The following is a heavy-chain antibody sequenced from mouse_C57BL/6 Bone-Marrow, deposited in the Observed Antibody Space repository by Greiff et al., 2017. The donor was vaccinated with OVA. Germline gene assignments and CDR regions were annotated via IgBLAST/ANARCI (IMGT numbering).Heavy chain of an antibody. D-gene: IGHD1-1*01. CDR1: GYTFTDHT. Sequence: VKLQESDAELVKPGASVKISCKVSGYTFTDHTIHWMKQRPEQGLEWIGYIYPRDGSTKYNEKFKGKATLTADKSSSTAYMQLNSLTSEDSAVYFCARGLATVVAVYYAMDYWGQGTSVTVSS. CDR3: ARGLATVVAVYYAMDY. CDR2: IYPRDGST. V-gene: IGHV1-78*01. J-gene: IGHJ4*01.